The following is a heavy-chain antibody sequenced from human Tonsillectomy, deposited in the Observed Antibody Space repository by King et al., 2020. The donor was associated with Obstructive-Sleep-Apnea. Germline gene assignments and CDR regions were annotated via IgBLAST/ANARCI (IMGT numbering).Heavy chain of an antibody. CDR3: AGTYYYDSSYAFDI. Sequence: VQLQQWGAGLLKSSETLSLTCAVYGGPFSGYYWSWIRQPPGKGLEWIGEINHSGSPSYNSSLKSRVTISVDTSKNQFSLKLSSVTAADTAVYYCAGTYYYDSSYAFDIWGQGTMVTVSS. V-gene: IGHV4-34*01. J-gene: IGHJ3*02. D-gene: IGHD3-22*01. CDR1: GGPFSGYY. CDR2: INHSGSP.